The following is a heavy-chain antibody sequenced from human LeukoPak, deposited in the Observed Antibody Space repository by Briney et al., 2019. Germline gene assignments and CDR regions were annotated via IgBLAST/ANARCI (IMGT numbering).Heavy chain of an antibody. CDR2: ISYDGSNK. D-gene: IGHD2-2*01. V-gene: IGHV3-30*18. CDR3: AKDLYQLLSNWFDP. CDR1: GFTFSSYG. J-gene: IGHJ5*02. Sequence: PGRSLRLSCAASGFTFSSYGMHWVRQAPGKGLEWVAVISYDGSNKYYADSVKGRFTISRVNSKNTLYLQMNSLRAEDTAVYYCAKDLYQLLSNWFDPWGQGTLVTVSS.